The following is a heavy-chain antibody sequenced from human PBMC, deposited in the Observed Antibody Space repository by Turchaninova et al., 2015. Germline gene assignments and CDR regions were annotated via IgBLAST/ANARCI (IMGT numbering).Heavy chain of an antibody. CDR1: GGSISSGDYY. CDR3: AREIGDSYDSSGYYYFDY. V-gene: IGHV4-30-4*01. Sequence: QVQLQESGPGLVKPSQTLSLTCTVSGGSISSGDYYWSWIRQPPGKGLEWIGYIFCSGGHYYNPSLKSRVTLSVNTTRNQFSLRLSLVTAADTAVYYCAREIGDSYDSSGYYYFDYWGQGTLVTVSS. D-gene: IGHD3-22*01. CDR2: IFCSGGH. J-gene: IGHJ4*02.